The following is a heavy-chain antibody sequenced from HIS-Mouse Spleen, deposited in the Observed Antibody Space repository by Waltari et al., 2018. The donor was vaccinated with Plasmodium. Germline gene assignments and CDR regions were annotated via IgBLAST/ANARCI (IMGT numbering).Heavy chain of an antibody. D-gene: IGHD6-13*01. CDR3: AKDRRSSSWYVDY. CDR1: GFTFSSQG. V-gene: IGHV3-30*18. CDR2: ISYDGSNK. J-gene: IGHJ4*02. Sequence: QVQLVESGGGVVQPGRSLRLSWGASGFTFSSQGMHWVRQAPGKGLEWVAVISYDGSNKYYADSVKGRFTISRDNSKNTLYLQMNSLRAEDTAVYYCAKDRRSSSWYVDYWGQGTLVTVSS.